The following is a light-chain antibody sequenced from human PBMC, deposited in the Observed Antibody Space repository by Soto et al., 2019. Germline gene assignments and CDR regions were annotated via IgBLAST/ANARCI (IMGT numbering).Light chain of an antibody. V-gene: IGLV2-23*01. CDR2: EGS. Sequence: QSVLTQPASVSGSPGQSITISCTGTSSDVGSYNLVSWYQQHPGKAPKLMIYEGSKRPSGVSNRFSGSKSGNTASLTISGLQAEEEADYYCCSYAGSSPHVFGTGTKVTVL. CDR3: CSYAGSSPHV. CDR1: SSDVGSYNL. J-gene: IGLJ1*01.